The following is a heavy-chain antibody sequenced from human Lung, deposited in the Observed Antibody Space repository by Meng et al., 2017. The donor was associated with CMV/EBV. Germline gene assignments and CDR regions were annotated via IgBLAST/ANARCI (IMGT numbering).Heavy chain of an antibody. CDR1: GGSISSGGFY. V-gene: IGHV4-31*03. J-gene: IGHJ5*02. CDR2: IYYSGST. D-gene: IGHD4-17*01. Sequence: VQLTESGPGLVKPSQTLSLTVTVSGGSISSGGFYWSWIRQHPGKGLEWIGYIYYSGSTYYNPSLRSRVAISIDTSKNQFSLKLTSVTAADTAVYFCARTNYGDYNWFDPWGQGTLVTVSS. CDR3: ARTNYGDYNWFDP.